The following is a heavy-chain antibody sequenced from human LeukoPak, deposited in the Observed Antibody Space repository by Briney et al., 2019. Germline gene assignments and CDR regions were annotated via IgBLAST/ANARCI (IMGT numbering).Heavy chain of an antibody. CDR2: INVITGYI. CDR1: GFSFENYN. V-gene: IGHV3-21*01. J-gene: IGHJ3*02. D-gene: IGHD1-26*01. CDR3: ARDRSGSSSVDDAFDI. Sequence: PGGSLRLSCAASGFSFENYNMNWVRQAPGKGLEWVAYINVITGYIYYAYSLKGRFTISRDNAKKSLFLEMNSLRVEDTAVYYCARDRSGSSSVDDAFDIWGQGIMVTVSS.